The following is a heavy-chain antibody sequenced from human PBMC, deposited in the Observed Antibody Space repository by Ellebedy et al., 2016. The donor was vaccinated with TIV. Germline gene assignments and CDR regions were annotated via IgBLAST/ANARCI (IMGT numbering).Heavy chain of an antibody. V-gene: IGHV3-66*01. CDR1: GFTVSSNY. D-gene: IGHD6-13*01. J-gene: IGHJ4*02. Sequence: GESLKISCEGSGFTVSSNYMSWVRQAPGKGLEWVSVIYSGGSTYYADPVKVRFTISRDNSKNTLHLQMNSLRVEDTAVYYCARAVGTSGTGAPYWGQGTLVSVSS. CDR2: IYSGGST. CDR3: ARAVGTSGTGAPY.